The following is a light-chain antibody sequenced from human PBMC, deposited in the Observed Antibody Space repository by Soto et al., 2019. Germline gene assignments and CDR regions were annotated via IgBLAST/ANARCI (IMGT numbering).Light chain of an antibody. CDR1: QSVSSNY. V-gene: IGKV3-20*01. J-gene: IGKJ4*01. CDR2: GSS. CDR3: QQYSGLTLT. Sequence: EVVLTQSPGTLSLSPGERVTLSCRASQSVSSNYLAWYQHTAGQAPILLIFGSSTRATGIPERFSGSGSGTDFTLTISGLEPEDFAVYYCQQYSGLTLTFGGGTKLDI.